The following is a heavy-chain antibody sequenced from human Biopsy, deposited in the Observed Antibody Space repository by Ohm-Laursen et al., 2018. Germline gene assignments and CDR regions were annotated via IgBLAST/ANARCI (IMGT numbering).Heavy chain of an antibody. J-gene: IGHJ4*02. D-gene: IGHD6-19*01. CDR3: SRGMRSSGWPYFDS. CDR1: GDSLSSGPDN. Sequence: SGTLSLTCTVFGDSLSSGPDNWSWIRKPPGQGLEYIGFIYSGGNTNYNPSLQNRVTMSVDTSKNQFSLKLSSVIAADTDIYYCSRGMRSSGWPYFDSWGQGTLVTVSS. V-gene: IGHV4-61*01. CDR2: IYSGGNT.